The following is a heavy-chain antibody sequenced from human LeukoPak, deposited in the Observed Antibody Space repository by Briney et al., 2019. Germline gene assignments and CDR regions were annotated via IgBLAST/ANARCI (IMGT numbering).Heavy chain of an antibody. Sequence: ASVKVSCKASGYIFTGYYMHWVRQAPGQGLEWMGWINPNSGGTNYAQKFQGRVTMTRDTSISTAYMELSRLRSDDTAVYYCASSSGYYSPLDYWGQGTLVTVSS. CDR3: ASSSGYYSPLDY. V-gene: IGHV1-2*02. J-gene: IGHJ4*02. D-gene: IGHD3-22*01. CDR1: GYIFTGYY. CDR2: INPNSGGT.